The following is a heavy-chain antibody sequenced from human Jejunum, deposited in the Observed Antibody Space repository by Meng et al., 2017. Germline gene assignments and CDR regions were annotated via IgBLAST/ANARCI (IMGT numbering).Heavy chain of an antibody. CDR3: ARSPQYYDSSGFAFDP. J-gene: IGHJ5*02. Sequence: QLPVQESGPGLVKSSETLSLTCTVSGGSISTSSYYWGWIRQAPGKGLEWIGNIYYSGSTYYNSSLKSRVTISVDTSKNQFSLTLSAVTAADTAVYYCARSPQYYDSSGFAFDPWGQGTLVTVSS. CDR1: GGSISTSSYY. D-gene: IGHD3-22*01. V-gene: IGHV4-39*01. CDR2: IYYSGST.